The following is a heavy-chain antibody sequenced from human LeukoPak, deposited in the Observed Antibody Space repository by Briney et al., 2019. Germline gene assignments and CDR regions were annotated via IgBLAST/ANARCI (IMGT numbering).Heavy chain of an antibody. J-gene: IGHJ5*02. V-gene: IGHV4-59*08. D-gene: IGHD7-27*01. CDR3: ARLELGIGRKGWFDP. CDR2: IYYSGST. Sequence: KPSQTLSLTCTVSGGSISSYYWGWIRQPPGKGLEWIGYIYYSGSTNYNPSLKSRVTISVDTSKNQFSLKLSSVTAADTAVYYCARLELGIGRKGWFDPWGQGTLVTVSS. CDR1: GGSISSYY.